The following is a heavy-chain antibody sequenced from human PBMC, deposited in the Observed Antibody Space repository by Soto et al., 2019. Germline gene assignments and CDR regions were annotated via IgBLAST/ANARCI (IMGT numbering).Heavy chain of an antibody. CDR3: ARQPLNYYDSSGNYFDY. CDR1: GYSFTSYW. Sequence: PGESLKISCKGSGYSFTSYWIGWVRQMPGKGLEWMGIIYPGDSDTRYSPSFQGQVTISADKSISTAYLQWSSLKASDTAMYYCARQPLNYYDSSGNYFDYWGQGTLVTV. CDR2: IYPGDSDT. V-gene: IGHV5-51*01. J-gene: IGHJ4*02. D-gene: IGHD3-22*01.